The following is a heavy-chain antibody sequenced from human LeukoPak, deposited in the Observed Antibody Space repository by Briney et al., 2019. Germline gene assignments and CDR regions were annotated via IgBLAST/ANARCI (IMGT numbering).Heavy chain of an antibody. J-gene: IGHJ4*02. D-gene: IGHD2-2*01. Sequence: GGSLRLSCSASGFTFSSYGMHWVRQAPGKGLEWVAVIWYDGSNKYYADSVKGRFTISRDNSKNTLYLQMNSLRAEDTAVYYCARAPLVPAALYYFDYWGQGTLVTVSS. V-gene: IGHV3-33*01. CDR1: GFTFSSYG. CDR2: IWYDGSNK. CDR3: ARAPLVPAALYYFDY.